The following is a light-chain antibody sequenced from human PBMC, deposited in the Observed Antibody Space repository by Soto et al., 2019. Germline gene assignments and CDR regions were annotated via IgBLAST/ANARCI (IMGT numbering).Light chain of an antibody. CDR2: SNN. CDR3: AAWDDSLNGWV. Sequence: SVLTQPPSASGAPGQRVTISCSGSSSNIGSNTVNWYQQLPGTAPKLLIYSNNQRPSGVPDRFSGSKSGTSASLAISGLQSEDEADYSCAAWDDSLNGWVFGGGTQLTVL. J-gene: IGLJ3*02. V-gene: IGLV1-44*01. CDR1: SSNIGSNT.